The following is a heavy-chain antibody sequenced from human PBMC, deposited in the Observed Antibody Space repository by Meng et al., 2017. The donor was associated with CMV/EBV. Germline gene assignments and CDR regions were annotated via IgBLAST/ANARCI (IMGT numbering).Heavy chain of an antibody. CDR2: ISGSGSST. D-gene: IGHD3-22*01. V-gene: IGHV3-23*01. J-gene: IGHJ4*02. CDR3: AKGGYYDSSGPLPSFDY. CDR1: GFTFSSYA. Sequence: GGSLRLSCAASGFTFSSYAMSWVRQAPGKGLEWVSAISGSGSSTYYADSVKGRFTISRDNSKNTLYLQMNSLRAEDTAVYYCAKGGYYDSSGPLPSFDYWGQGTLVTVSS.